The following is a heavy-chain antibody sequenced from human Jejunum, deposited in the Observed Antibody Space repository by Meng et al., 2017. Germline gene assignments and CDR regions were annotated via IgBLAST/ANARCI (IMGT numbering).Heavy chain of an antibody. CDR3: ARECQLMLGLVDY. CDR2: IYYTGST. V-gene: IGHV4-31*03. J-gene: IGHJ4*02. D-gene: IGHD2-2*01. CDR1: GESISSGGHY. Sequence: QVQHQESGPGLVKPSQTLSLTCTVSGESISSGGHYWSWIRQHPGKGLEWIGYIYYTGSTYYSPSLESRVTLSVDTSNNQFSLRLNSVTAADTAVYYCARECQLMLGLVDYWGQGTLVTVSS.